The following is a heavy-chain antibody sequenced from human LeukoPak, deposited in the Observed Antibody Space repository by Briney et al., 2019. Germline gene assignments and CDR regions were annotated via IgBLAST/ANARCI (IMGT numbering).Heavy chain of an antibody. Sequence: SETLSLTCTVSGGSISSYYWSWIRQPPGKGLEWIGYIYYNGTTHYNPSLKSRVTISVDTSKNQFSLKLSALTAADTAVYYCARGAKLIWFGGLSYNFAYWGQGTLVTVSS. D-gene: IGHD3-10*01. V-gene: IGHV4-59*01. CDR3: ARGAKLIWFGGLSYNFAY. CDR2: IYYNGTT. CDR1: GGSISSYY. J-gene: IGHJ4*02.